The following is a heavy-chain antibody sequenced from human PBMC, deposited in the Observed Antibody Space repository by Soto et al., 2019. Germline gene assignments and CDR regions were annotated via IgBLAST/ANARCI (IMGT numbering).Heavy chain of an antibody. J-gene: IGHJ6*02. CDR1: GGSISSGGYY. V-gene: IGHV4-31*03. CDR2: IYYSGST. D-gene: IGHD3-10*01. Sequence: SETLSLTCTVSGGSISSGGYYWSWIRQHPGKGLEWIGYIYYSGSTYYNPSLKSRVTISVDTSKNQFSLKLSSVTAADTAVYYCARDSDGSGLLYYYYGMDVWGQGTTVTVSS. CDR3: ARDSDGSGLLYYYYGMDV.